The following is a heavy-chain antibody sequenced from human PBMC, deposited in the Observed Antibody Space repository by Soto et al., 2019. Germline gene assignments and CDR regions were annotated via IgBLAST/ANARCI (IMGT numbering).Heavy chain of an antibody. Sequence: QVQLVESGGGVVQPGRSLRLSCAASGFTFSSYGMHWVRQAPGKGLEWVAVISYDGSNKYYADSVKGRFTISRDNSKNTLYLQMNSLRAEDTAVYYCAKDRGAVAGTYYYGMDVWGQGTTVTVS. CDR1: GFTFSSYG. CDR3: AKDRGAVAGTYYYGMDV. J-gene: IGHJ6*02. CDR2: ISYDGSNK. D-gene: IGHD6-19*01. V-gene: IGHV3-30*18.